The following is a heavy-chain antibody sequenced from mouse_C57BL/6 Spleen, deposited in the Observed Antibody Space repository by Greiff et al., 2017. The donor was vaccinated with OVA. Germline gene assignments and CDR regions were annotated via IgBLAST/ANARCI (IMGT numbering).Heavy chain of an antibody. CDR1: GYTFTSYW. CDR3: ASPPLYYYAMDY. V-gene: IGHV1-64*01. Sequence: QVQLKQPGAELVKPGASVKLSCKASGYTFTSYWMHWVKQRPGQGLEWIGMIHPNSGSTNYNEKFKSKATLTVDKSSSTAYMQLSSLTSEDSAVYYCASPPLYYYAMDYWGQGTSVTVSS. CDR2: IHPNSGST. J-gene: IGHJ4*01.